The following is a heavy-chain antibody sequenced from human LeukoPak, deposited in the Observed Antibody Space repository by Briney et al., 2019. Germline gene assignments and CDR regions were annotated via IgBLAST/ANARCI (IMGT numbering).Heavy chain of an antibody. CDR2: IYYSGST. J-gene: IGHJ4*02. V-gene: IGHV4-59*08. CDR3: ARRSYSSGWYVGY. CDR1: GRSISSYY. D-gene: IGHD6-19*01. Sequence: PSETLSLTCTVSGRSISSYYWSWIRQPPGKGLEWIGYIYYSGSTNYNPSLKSRVTISVDTSKNQFSLTLSSVTAADTAVYYCARRSYSSGWYVGYWGQGTLVTVSS.